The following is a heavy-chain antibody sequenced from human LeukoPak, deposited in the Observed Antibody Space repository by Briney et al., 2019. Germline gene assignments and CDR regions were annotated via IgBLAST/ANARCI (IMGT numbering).Heavy chain of an antibody. CDR3: ARARKGYYCDY. D-gene: IGHD1-14*01. J-gene: IGHJ4*02. CDR2: IDTSGSAM. V-gene: IGHV3-11*04. CDR1: GFTFSDNY. Sequence: GGSLRLSCAASGFTFSDNYMIWIRQAPGKGLEWVSYIDTSGSAMYYAVPVKGRFTISRDNARNSLYLQMNSLRVDDRAVYYCARARKGYYCDYWGQGTLVTVSS.